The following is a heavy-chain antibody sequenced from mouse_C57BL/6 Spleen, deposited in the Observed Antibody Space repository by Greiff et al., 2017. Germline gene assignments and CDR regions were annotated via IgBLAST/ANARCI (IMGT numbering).Heavy chain of an antibody. CDR3: ARGSMVTTKAGAMDY. D-gene: IGHD2-2*01. CDR2: IYPSDSET. V-gene: IGHV1-61*01. Sequence: QVQLKQPGAELVRPGSSVKLSCKASGYTFTSYWMDWVKQRPGQGLEWIGNIYPSDSETHYNQKFKDKATLTVDKSSSTAYMQLSSLTSEDSAVYYCARGSMVTTKAGAMDYWGQGTSVTVSS. J-gene: IGHJ4*01. CDR1: GYTFTSYW.